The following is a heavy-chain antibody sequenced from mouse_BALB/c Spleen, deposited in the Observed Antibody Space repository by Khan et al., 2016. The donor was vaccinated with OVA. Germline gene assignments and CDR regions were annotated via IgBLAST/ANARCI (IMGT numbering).Heavy chain of an antibody. CDR1: GYSITSGYY. V-gene: IGHV3-6*02. CDR2: ISYDGSN. Sequence: EVQLQESGPGLVKPSQSLSLTCSVTGYSITSGYYWNWIRQFPGNKVEWMGYISYDGSNYYNPSLKNRVSITRDTSKNQYFLKLNSASSGDTATYYCAWGNYYGRLWFVYWRQGTPVTVSA. D-gene: IGHD1-1*01. CDR3: AWGNYYGRLWFVY. J-gene: IGHJ3*01.